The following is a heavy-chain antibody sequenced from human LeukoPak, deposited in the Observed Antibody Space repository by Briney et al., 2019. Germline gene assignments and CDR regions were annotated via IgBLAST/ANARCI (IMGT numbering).Heavy chain of an antibody. CDR2: IYYSGST. D-gene: IGHD3-10*01. J-gene: IGHJ4*02. V-gene: IGHV4-59*01. CDR1: GGSISSYY. CDR3: ARGPSLRGIDY. Sequence: SETLSLTCTVSGGSISSYYWSWIRQPPGKGLEWIGYIYYSGSTNYNPSLKSRVTISVDTSKNQFSLKLSSVTAADTAVYYYARGPSLRGIDYWGQGTLVTVSS.